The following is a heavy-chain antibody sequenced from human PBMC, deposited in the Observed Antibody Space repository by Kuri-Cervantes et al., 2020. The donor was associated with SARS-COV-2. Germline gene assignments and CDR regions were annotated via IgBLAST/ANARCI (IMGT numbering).Heavy chain of an antibody. CDR3: AREKVRDYDYVWGSYRHDGYYMDV. V-gene: IGHV3-7*01. J-gene: IGHJ6*03. Sequence: GEPLKISCAASGFTFSSYWMSWVRQAPGKGLEWVANIKQDGSEKYYVDSVKGRFTISRDNAKNSLYLQMNSLRAEDTAVYYCAREKVRDYDYVWGSYRHDGYYMDVWGKGTTVTVSS. CDR2: IKQDGSEK. D-gene: IGHD3-16*02. CDR1: GFTFSSYW.